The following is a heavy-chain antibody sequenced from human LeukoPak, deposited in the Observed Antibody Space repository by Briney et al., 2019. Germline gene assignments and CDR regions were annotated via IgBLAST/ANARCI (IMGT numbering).Heavy chain of an antibody. CDR1: GFTFSIYA. D-gene: IGHD7-27*01. CDR2: ISYDGSNK. Sequence: GGSLRLSCAASGFTFSIYAMHWVRQAPGKGLEWVAVISYDGSNKYYADSVKGRFTISRDNSKNTVSLQMNSLRAEDTAVYYCTGDGWHGLFTYWGQGTLVTVSS. CDR3: TGDGWHGLFTY. J-gene: IGHJ4*02. V-gene: IGHV3-30*04.